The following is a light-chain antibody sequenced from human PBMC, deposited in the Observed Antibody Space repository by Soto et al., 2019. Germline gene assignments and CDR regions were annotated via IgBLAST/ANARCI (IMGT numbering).Light chain of an antibody. CDR2: GAS. Sequence: EIVMTQSPATLSVYPGERATLSCRASQNVDTKYLAWYQFKPGQAPSLLIFGASNRAPDIPDRFSGSGSGTHFTLTISRLEPGDFAVYYCQHFGGTTFTFGQGTRLEI. CDR3: QHFGGTTFT. J-gene: IGKJ5*01. V-gene: IGKV3-20*01. CDR1: QNVDTKY.